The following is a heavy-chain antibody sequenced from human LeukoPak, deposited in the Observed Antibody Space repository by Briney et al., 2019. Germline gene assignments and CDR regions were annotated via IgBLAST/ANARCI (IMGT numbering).Heavy chain of an antibody. CDR2: VVSDGSDK. Sequence: PGKSLRLSCAASGFTFRSYAIHWVRQAPGKGLEWVANVVSDGSDKYYVDSVKGRFTISRDNAKNSLYLQMNSLRAEDTAVYYCARNNYYARDYWGQGTLVTVSS. J-gene: IGHJ4*02. CDR1: GFTFRSYA. D-gene: IGHD1-26*01. CDR3: ARNNYYARDY. V-gene: IGHV3-7*01.